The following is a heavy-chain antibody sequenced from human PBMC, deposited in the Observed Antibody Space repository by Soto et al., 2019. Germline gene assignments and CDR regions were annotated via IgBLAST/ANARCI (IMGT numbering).Heavy chain of an antibody. CDR2: IDPSVSYT. J-gene: IGHJ3*02. V-gene: IGHV5-10-1*01. CDR3: ARQAIFGVIIIAFDI. CDR1: GYSFSSYW. D-gene: IGHD3-3*01. Sequence: GESLKISCKGSGYSFSSYWITWVRQMPGKGLEWMGRIDPSVSYTNYSPSFQGHVTISADKSISTAYLQWSSLKASDTAMYYCARQAIFGVIIIAFDIWGQGTMVTVSS.